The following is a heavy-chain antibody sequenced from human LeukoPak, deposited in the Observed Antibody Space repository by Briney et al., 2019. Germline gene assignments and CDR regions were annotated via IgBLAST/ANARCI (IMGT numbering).Heavy chain of an antibody. CDR2: IYYRGST. V-gene: IGHV4-59*08. Sequence: SETLSHTCTVPGGSISSYYWSWIRQPPGKGGGGIGYIYYRGSTNYSPALNSRVTISVDTPTDHVYLRLNSVTDADTAVYYCARHSSARHLYLDFDYWGQGALVSVSS. CDR1: GGSISSYY. J-gene: IGHJ4*02. CDR3: ARHSSARHLYLDFDY. D-gene: IGHD2-2*02.